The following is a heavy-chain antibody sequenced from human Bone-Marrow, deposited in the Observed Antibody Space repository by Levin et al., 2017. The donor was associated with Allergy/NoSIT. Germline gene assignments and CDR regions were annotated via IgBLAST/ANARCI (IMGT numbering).Heavy chain of an antibody. V-gene: IGHV3-7*01. Sequence: GGSLRLSCAASGFNFSTYNMNWVRQAPGKALEWVAKIKADGSEKYYVDSLKGRFSISRDNTRKSVSLQISNLRAEDTAVYYCARDSFSTSSGLDYYYGLDVWGQGTTVTV. CDR3: ARDSFSTSSGLDYYYGLDV. CDR2: IKADGSEK. D-gene: IGHD2-2*01. CDR1: GFNFSTYN. J-gene: IGHJ6*02.